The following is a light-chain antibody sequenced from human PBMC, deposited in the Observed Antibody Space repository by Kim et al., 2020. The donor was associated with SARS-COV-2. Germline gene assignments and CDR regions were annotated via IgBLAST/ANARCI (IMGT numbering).Light chain of an antibody. CDR1: QSVDNS. V-gene: IGKV3-11*01. Sequence: PGERATLSCRASQSVDNSLAWYQQKPGQSPRVLIYDASNRATGIPARFSGSGSGTDFSLTISSLEPEDFAVYYCQQYRKWPLTFGGGTKVDI. J-gene: IGKJ4*01. CDR3: QQYRKWPLT. CDR2: DAS.